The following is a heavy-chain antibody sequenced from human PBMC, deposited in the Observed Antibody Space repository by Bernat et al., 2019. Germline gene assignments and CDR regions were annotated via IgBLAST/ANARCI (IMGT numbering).Heavy chain of an antibody. Sequence: EVQLVESGGGLVQPGGSLRLSCAGSGFTFSSYWMTWVRQAPGKGLEWVASIDQDGSEKQYVDSVKGRFTISRDNTKNSLYLQMNSLRVEDTAVFYCAKRPGHQIGMDVRGQGTTVTVSS. J-gene: IGHJ6*02. CDR1: GFTFSSYW. D-gene: IGHD3-16*01. V-gene: IGHV3-7*01. CDR3: AKRPGHQIGMDV. CDR2: IDQDGSEK.